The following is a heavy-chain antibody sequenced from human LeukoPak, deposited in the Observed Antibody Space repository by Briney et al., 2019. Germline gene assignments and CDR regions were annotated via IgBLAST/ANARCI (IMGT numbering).Heavy chain of an antibody. D-gene: IGHD3-10*01. J-gene: IGHJ4*02. CDR1: GFTFGDYA. CDR2: IRSKAYGGTT. Sequence: PGRSLRLSCTASGFTFGDYALSWFRQAPGKGLEWVAFIRSKAYGGTTEYAASVKGRFTISRDDSKSIAYLQMNSLKTEDTAVYYCTRDDMVRGDTFDYWGQGTLVTVSS. CDR3: TRDDMVRGDTFDY. V-gene: IGHV3-49*03.